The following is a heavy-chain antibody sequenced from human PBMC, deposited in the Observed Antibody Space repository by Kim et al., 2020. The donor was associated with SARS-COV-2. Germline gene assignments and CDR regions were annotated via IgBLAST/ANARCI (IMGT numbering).Heavy chain of an antibody. V-gene: IGHV3-30*04. J-gene: IGHJ6*01. D-gene: IGHD6-13*01. CDR1: GFTFSSYG. CDR3: ARDRLEAAAGILLPYYY. CDR2: ISYDGSNK. Sequence: GGSLRLSCAASGFTFSSYGIHWVRQAPGKGLEWVTIISYDGSNKYYADSVKGRFTISRDNSKNTLYLQMNSLRAEDTAVYYCARDRLEAAAGILLPYYY.